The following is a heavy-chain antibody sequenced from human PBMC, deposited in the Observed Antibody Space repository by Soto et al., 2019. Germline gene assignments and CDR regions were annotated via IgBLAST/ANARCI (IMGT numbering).Heavy chain of an antibody. J-gene: IGHJ3*02. CDR2: INPNSGGT. Sequence: GASVKVSCKASGYTFTGYYMHWLRQAPGQGLEWMGWINPNSGGTNYAQKFQGWVTMTGDTSISTAYMELSRLRSDDTAVYYCARNKDFWSGYPDDAFDIWGQGTMVTVSS. D-gene: IGHD3-3*01. CDR1: GYTFTGYY. CDR3: ARNKDFWSGYPDDAFDI. V-gene: IGHV1-2*04.